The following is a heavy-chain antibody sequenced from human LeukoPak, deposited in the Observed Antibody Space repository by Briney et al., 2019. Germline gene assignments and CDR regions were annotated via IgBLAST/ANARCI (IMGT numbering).Heavy chain of an antibody. V-gene: IGHV4-31*03. D-gene: IGHD3-22*01. J-gene: IGHJ5*02. CDR2: IYYSGST. CDR3: ARDAAGPLGISGLNTNWFDP. Sequence: PSETLSLTCTVSGGSISSGGYYWSWIRQHPGTGLEWLGYIYYSGSTYYNPSLKSRVTISVDTSKNQFSLKLSSVTAADTAVYYCARDAAGPLGISGLNTNWFDPWGQGTLVTVSS. CDR1: GGSISSGGYY.